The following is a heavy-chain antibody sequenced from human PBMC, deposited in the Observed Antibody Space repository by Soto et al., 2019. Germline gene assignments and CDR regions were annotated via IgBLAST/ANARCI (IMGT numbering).Heavy chain of an antibody. V-gene: IGHV3-30*18. CDR3: AKEGCSGGSCYSVVLYYYGMDV. CDR1: GFTFSSYG. D-gene: IGHD2-15*01. Sequence: QVQLVESGGGVVQPGRSLRLSCAASGFTFSSYGMHWVRQAPGKGLEWVAVISYDGSNKYYADSVKGRFTISRDNSKNTLYLQMNSLRAEDTAVYYCAKEGCSGGSCYSVVLYYYGMDVWGQGTTVTVSS. CDR2: ISYDGSNK. J-gene: IGHJ6*02.